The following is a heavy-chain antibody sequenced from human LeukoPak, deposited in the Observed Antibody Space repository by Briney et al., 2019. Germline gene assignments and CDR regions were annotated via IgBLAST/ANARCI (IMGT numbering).Heavy chain of an antibody. CDR3: AKDKPIDY. Sequence: AGGSLRLSCVASGFTFSDYGMLWVRQPPGKRLEWVAVISYDGRNEHYADSVKGRFTISRDNSKNTVFLQMSTLRTEDTAVYFCAKDKPIDYWGQGTLVTVSS. V-gene: IGHV3-30*18. CDR2: ISYDGRNE. CDR1: GFTFSDYG. J-gene: IGHJ4*02. D-gene: IGHD1-14*01.